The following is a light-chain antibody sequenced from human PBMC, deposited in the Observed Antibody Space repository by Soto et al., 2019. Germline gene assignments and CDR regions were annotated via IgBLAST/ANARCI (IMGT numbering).Light chain of an antibody. CDR1: QSVSSSY. CDR3: QQRSNWPST. J-gene: IGKJ3*01. CDR2: GAS. V-gene: IGKV3D-20*02. Sequence: EIVLTQSPGTLSLSPVERATLSCMASQSVSSSYLAWYQQKPGQAPRLLIYGASTRATGIPDRFSGSGSGTEFTLTISSLGPEDFAVYYCQQRSNWPSTFGPGTKVDIK.